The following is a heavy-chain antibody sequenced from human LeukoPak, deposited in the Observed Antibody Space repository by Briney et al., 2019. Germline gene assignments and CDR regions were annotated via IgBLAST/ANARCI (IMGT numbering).Heavy chain of an antibody. CDR1: GGTFSSYA. D-gene: IGHD5-18*01. V-gene: IGHV1-69*05. CDR2: IIPIFGTA. J-gene: IGHJ4*02. Sequence: ASVKVPCKASGGTFSSYAISWVRQAPGQGLEWMGRIIPIFGTANYAQKFQGRVTITTDESTSTAYMELSSLRSEDTAVYYCARAGYSYGYGDFDYWGQGTLVTVSS. CDR3: ARAGYSYGYGDFDY.